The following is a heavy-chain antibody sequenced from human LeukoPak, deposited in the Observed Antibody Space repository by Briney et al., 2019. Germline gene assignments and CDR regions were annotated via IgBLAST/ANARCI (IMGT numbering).Heavy chain of an antibody. Sequence: GESLRISCQASGYGFTTYWIAWVRQLPGKGLEWMGMIYPGDSSARYSPSFQGQVTMSADKSINTAYLQWTSLKASDTAIYYCARRXXXGXDCYSXLXDPSRNWVDPWGQGTLVIVSS. V-gene: IGHV5-51*01. CDR3: ARRXXXGXDCYSXLXDPSRNWVDP. CDR2: IYPGDSSA. J-gene: IGHJ5*02. D-gene: IGHD2-21*02. CDR1: GYGFTTYW.